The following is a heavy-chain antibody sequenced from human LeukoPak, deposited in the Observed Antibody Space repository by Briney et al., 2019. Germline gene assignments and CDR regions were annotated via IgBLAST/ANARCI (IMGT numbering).Heavy chain of an antibody. CDR3: AKSQVGATADY. CDR2: ISGGGGIT. D-gene: IGHD1-26*01. CDR1: GFTFSTYV. J-gene: IGHJ4*02. V-gene: IGHV3-23*01. Sequence: PGGSLRLSCAASGFTFSTYVMNWVRQAPGKGLEWVSAISGGGGITYYADSVKGRFTISRDNSKNMVYLQVNSLRAEDTAVYYCAKSQVGATADYWGQGTLVTVSS.